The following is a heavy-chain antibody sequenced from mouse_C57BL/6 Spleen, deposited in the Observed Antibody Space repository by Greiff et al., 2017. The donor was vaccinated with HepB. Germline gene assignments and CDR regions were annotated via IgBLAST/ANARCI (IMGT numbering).Heavy chain of an antibody. CDR3: ARSGAVVADY. D-gene: IGHD1-1*01. V-gene: IGHV1-80*01. J-gene: IGHJ2*01. CDR1: GYAFSSYW. Sequence: QVQLKESGAELVKPGASVKISCKASGYAFSSYWMNWVKQRPGKGLEWIGQIYPGDGDTNYNGKFKGKATLTADKSSSTAYMQLSSLTSEDSTVYFCARSGAVVADYWGQGTTLTVSS. CDR2: IYPGDGDT.